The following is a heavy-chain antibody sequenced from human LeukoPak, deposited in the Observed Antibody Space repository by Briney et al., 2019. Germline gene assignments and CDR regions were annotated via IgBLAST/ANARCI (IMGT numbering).Heavy chain of an antibody. J-gene: IGHJ6*03. V-gene: IGHV1-69*05. Sequence: ASVKVSCKASGGTFSSYAISWVRQAPGQGLEWMGGIIPIFGTANYAQKFQGRVTITTDESTSTAYMEPSSLRSEDTAVYYCASTVWEYQLLYRYYYYMDVWGKGTTVTVSS. CDR3: ASTVWEYQLLYRYYYYMDV. CDR2: IIPIFGTA. CDR1: GGTFSSYA. D-gene: IGHD2-2*02.